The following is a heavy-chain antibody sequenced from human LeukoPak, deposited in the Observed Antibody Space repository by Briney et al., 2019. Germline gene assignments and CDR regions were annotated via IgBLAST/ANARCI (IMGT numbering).Heavy chain of an antibody. CDR1: GFTFSSYA. J-gene: IGHJ4*02. V-gene: IGHV3-30-3*01. CDR2: ISYDGSNK. Sequence: QPGGSLRLSCAASGFTFSSYAMPWVRQAPGKGLEWVAVISYDGSNKYYADSVKGRFTISRDNSKNTLYLQMNSLRAEDTAVYYCARAINKVFDYWGQGTLVTVSS. CDR3: ARAINKVFDY.